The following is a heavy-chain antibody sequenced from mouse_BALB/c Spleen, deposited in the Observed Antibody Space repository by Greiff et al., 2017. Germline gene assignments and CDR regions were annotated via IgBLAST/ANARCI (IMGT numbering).Heavy chain of an antibody. CDR2: ISSGSSTI. CDR1: GFTFSSFG. J-gene: IGHJ4*01. V-gene: IGHV5-17*02. CDR3: ASYYYGSSYNAMDY. D-gene: IGHD1-1*01. Sequence: EVKVEESGGGLVQPGGSRKLSCAASGFTFSSFGMHWVRQAPEKGLEWVAYISSGSSTIYYADTVKGRFTISRDNPKNTLFLQMTSLRSEDTAMYYCASYYYGSSYNAMDYWGQGTSVTVSS.